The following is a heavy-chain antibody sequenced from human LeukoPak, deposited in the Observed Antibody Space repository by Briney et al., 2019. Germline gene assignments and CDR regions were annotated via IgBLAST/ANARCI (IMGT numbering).Heavy chain of an antibody. D-gene: IGHD3-10*01. V-gene: IGHV3-21*01. CDR1: GFTFSSYS. CDR3: ARDTYGSGSYYIIKPMDV. CDR2: ISSSSSYI. Sequence: PGGSLRLSCAASGFTFSSYSMNWVRQAPGKGLEWVSSISSSSSYIYYADSVKGRFTISRDNAKNSLYLQMNSLRAEDTAVYYCARDTYGSGSYYIIKPMDVRGKGTTVTVSS. J-gene: IGHJ6*03.